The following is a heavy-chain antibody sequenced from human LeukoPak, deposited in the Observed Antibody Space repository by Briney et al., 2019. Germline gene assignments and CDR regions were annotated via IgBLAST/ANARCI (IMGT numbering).Heavy chain of an antibody. J-gene: IGHJ4*02. CDR1: GGSVSSGSYY. D-gene: IGHD5-24*01. CDR2: IYYSGST. V-gene: IGHV4-61*01. Sequence: SETLSLTCTVSGGSVSSGSYYWSWIRQPPGKGLEWIGYIYYSGSTNYNPSLKSRVTISVDTSKNQFSLKLSSVTAADTAVYYCARASNRDYFDYWGQGTLVTVSS. CDR3: ARASNRDYFDY.